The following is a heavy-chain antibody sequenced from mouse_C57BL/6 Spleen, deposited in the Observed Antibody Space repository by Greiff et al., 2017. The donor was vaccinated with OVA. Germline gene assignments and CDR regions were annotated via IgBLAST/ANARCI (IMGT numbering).Heavy chain of an antibody. V-gene: IGHV5-17*01. D-gene: IGHD4-1*01. Sequence: EVQLVESGGGLVKPGGSLKLSCAASGFTFSDYGMHWVRQAPEKGLEWVAYISSGSSTIYYADTVKGRFTISRDNAKNTLFLQMTSLRSEDTAMYYCARGGFTGNYAMDYWGQGTSVTVSS. CDR3: ARGGFTGNYAMDY. CDR2: ISSGSSTI. J-gene: IGHJ4*01. CDR1: GFTFSDYG.